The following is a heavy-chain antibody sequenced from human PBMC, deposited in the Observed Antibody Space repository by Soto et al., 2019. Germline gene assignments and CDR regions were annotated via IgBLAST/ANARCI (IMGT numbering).Heavy chain of an antibody. V-gene: IGHV3-11*01. Sequence: GSLRLSCAASGFTFSHYYMSWIRQAPGKGLEWVSYITSSGSTIYYADSVKGRFTISRDNAKNSLYLQMNSLRAEDTAVYYCAREPFYGDYALLDYWGQGTLVTVSS. CDR2: ITSSGSTI. J-gene: IGHJ4*02. CDR3: AREPFYGDYALLDY. D-gene: IGHD4-17*01. CDR1: GFTFSHYY.